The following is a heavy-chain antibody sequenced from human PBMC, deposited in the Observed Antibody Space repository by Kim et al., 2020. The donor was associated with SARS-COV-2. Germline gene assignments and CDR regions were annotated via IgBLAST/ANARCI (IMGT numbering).Heavy chain of an antibody. V-gene: IGHV3-30*04. D-gene: IGHD1-26*01. Sequence: GGSLRLSCAASGFTFSSYAMHWVRQAPGKGLEWVAVISYDGSNKYYADSVKGRFTISRDNSKNTLYLQMNSLRAEDTAVYYCASVSSGSYVFDYWGQGTLVTVSS. CDR1: GFTFSSYA. J-gene: IGHJ4*02. CDR2: ISYDGSNK. CDR3: ASVSSGSYVFDY.